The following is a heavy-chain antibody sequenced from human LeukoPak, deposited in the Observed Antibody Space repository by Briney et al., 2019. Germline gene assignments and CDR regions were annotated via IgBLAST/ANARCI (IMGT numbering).Heavy chain of an antibody. CDR2: IGSRGGST. J-gene: IGHJ4*02. D-gene: IGHD7-27*01. V-gene: IGHV3-23*01. CDR1: GFTFSSYA. CDR3: ARGLTGGDPV. Sequence: GDSLRLSCAASGFTFSSYAMSWVRQAPGKGLEWVSAIGSRGGSTYYADSVKGRFTISRDNSKNTLYLQMNSLRAEDTAVYYCARGLTGGDPVWGQGTLVTVSS.